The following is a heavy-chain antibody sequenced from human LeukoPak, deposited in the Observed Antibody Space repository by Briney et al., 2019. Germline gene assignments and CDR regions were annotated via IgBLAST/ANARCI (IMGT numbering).Heavy chain of an antibody. Sequence: GGSLRLSCAASGFTLSNYWIHWVRQAPGKGLVWVAYINSDGSRTSYADSVKGRFTISRDNAKNTVHLLMNSLRVEDTAVYYCARPGPYSSGWYEDFDYWGQGTLVTVSS. D-gene: IGHD6-19*01. CDR1: GFTLSNYW. CDR2: INSDGSRT. V-gene: IGHV3-74*01. CDR3: ARPGPYSSGWYEDFDY. J-gene: IGHJ4*02.